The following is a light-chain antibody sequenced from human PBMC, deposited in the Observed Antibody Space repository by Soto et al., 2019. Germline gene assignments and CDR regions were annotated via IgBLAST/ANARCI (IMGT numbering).Light chain of an antibody. V-gene: IGLV2-14*01. Sequence: QSALTQPASVSGSPGQSITISCTGTSSDVGGYNYVSWYQQHPGKAPKLMIYDVSNRPSGVSNRFSGSKSGNTASLPISGLQAEDEADYYCSSYTSSSTLYVFGTGTKLTAL. CDR2: DVS. CDR3: SSYTSSSTLYV. J-gene: IGLJ1*01. CDR1: SSDVGGYNY.